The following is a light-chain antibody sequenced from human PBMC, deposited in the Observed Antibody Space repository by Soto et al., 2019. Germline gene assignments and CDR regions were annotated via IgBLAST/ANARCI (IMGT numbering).Light chain of an antibody. CDR2: GAS. CDR3: QHYNSYPWT. Sequence: IQLTQSPSSLSASVGDRVTITCRASQGINNYVAWYQQKPGKAPKLLIYGASTLQSGVQSRFSGSGSGTEFTLTISSLQPDDFATYYCQHYNSYPWTFGQGTKVDIK. CDR1: QGINNY. V-gene: IGKV1-9*01. J-gene: IGKJ1*01.